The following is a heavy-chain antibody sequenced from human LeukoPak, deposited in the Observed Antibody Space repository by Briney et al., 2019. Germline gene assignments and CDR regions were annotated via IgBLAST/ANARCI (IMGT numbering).Heavy chain of an antibody. CDR2: IDPSDSYT. CDR1: GYSFTSYW. CDR3: ARHHPRIGWYLDFDY. D-gene: IGHD6-19*01. J-gene: IGHJ4*02. Sequence: GESLKISCKGSGYSFTSYWISWVRQMPGKGLEWMGRIDPSDSYTNYSPSFQGHVIISTDKSISTAYLQWSSLKASDTAMYYCARHHPRIGWYLDFDYWGQGTLVTVSS. V-gene: IGHV5-10-1*01.